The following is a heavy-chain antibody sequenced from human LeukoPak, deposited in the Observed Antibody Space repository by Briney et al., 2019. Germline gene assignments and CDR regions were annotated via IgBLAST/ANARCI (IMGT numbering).Heavy chain of an antibody. J-gene: IGHJ6*03. CDR2: INWNGGST. D-gene: IGHD4-23*01. Sequence: GGSLRLSCAASGFTFDDYGMSWVRQAPGKGLEWVSGINWNGGSTGYADSVKGRFTISRDNAKNSLYLQMNSLRAEDTAVYYCARGLTTVVTRYYYYYMDVWGKGTTVTVSS. CDR3: ARGLTTVVTRYYYYYMDV. CDR1: GFTFDDYG. V-gene: IGHV3-20*04.